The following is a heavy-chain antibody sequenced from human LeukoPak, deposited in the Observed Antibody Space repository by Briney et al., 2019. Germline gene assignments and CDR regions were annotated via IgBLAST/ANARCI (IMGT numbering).Heavy chain of an antibody. CDR2: ISYDGSNK. CDR3: AKGYSGYYYFDY. Sequence: GGSLRLSCAASGSTFSSYGMHWVRQAPGKGLEWVAVISYDGSNKYYADSVKGRFTISRDNSKNTLYLQMNSLRAEDTAVYYCAKGYSGYYYFDYWGQGTLVTVSS. CDR1: GSTFSSYG. V-gene: IGHV3-30*18. J-gene: IGHJ4*02. D-gene: IGHD5-12*01.